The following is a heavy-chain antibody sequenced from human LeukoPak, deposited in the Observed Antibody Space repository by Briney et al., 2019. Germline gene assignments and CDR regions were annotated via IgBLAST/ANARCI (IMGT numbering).Heavy chain of an antibody. CDR2: INHSGST. V-gene: IGHV4-34*01. CDR3: ARDAIAVGDAFDI. D-gene: IGHD6-19*01. Sequence: SETLSLTCAVYGGSFSGYYWSWIRQPPGKGLEWIGEINHSGSTNYNPSLKSRVTISVDTSKNQFSLKLSSVTAADTAVYYCARDAIAVGDAFDIWGQGTMVTVSS. J-gene: IGHJ3*02. CDR1: GGSFSGYY.